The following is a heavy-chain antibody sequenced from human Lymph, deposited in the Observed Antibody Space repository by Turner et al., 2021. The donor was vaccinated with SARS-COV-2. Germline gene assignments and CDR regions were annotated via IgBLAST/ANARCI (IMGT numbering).Heavy chain of an antibody. J-gene: IGHJ5*02. D-gene: IGHD6-13*01. V-gene: IGHV3-21*01. CDR2: ISSSSTYI. CDR3: ARVAGIAAAGTMWFDP. Sequence: EVQLGESGGGLVKPGGSLRLSCAASGFTFSSYSLNWVRQAPGKGLEWVSSISSSSTYIYYADSVKGRFTISRDNAKNSLYLQMNSLRAEDTAVYYCARVAGIAAAGTMWFDPWGQGTLVTVSS. CDR1: GFTFSSYS.